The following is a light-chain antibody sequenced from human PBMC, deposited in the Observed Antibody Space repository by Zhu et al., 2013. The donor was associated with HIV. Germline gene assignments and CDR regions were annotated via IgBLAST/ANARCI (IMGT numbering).Light chain of an antibody. CDR3: QQYGKSPLT. CDR2: GAS. V-gene: IGKV3-20*01. Sequence: DIVLTQSPGTLSLSPGERATLSCRASQSVNSNFLAWYQQKRGQAPRXLIHGASTRATGIADRFSGSGSWDETSLSASADWSLKILSVYYCQQYGKSPLTFGGGTEGGHQT. CDR1: QSVNSNF. J-gene: IGKJ4*01.